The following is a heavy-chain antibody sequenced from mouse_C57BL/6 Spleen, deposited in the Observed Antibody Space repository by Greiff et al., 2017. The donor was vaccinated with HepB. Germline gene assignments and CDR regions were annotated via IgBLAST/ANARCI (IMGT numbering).Heavy chain of an antibody. D-gene: IGHD1-1*01. CDR3: ARLYYGSSYLFDY. J-gene: IGHJ2*01. Sequence: EVMLVESGGGLVKPGGSLKLSCAASGFTFSSYTMSWVRQTPEKRLEWVATISGGGGNTYYPDSVMGRFTISRDNAKNTLYLQMSSLRSEDTALYYCARLYYGSSYLFDYWGQGTTLTVSS. CDR1: GFTFSSYT. V-gene: IGHV5-9*01. CDR2: ISGGGGNT.